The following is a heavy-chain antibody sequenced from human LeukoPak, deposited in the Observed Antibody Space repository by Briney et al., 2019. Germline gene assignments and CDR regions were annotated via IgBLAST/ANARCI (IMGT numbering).Heavy chain of an antibody. D-gene: IGHD2-2*01. V-gene: IGHV1-2*02. CDR1: GYTFTGYY. Sequence: ASVKVSCKASGYTFTGYYMHWVRQAPGQGLEWMGWINPNSGGTNYAQKFQGRVTMTRDTSISTAYMELSRLRSDDTAVYYYARVYQGYCSSTSCYHYFDYWGQGTLVTVSS. J-gene: IGHJ4*02. CDR3: ARVYQGYCSSTSCYHYFDY. CDR2: INPNSGGT.